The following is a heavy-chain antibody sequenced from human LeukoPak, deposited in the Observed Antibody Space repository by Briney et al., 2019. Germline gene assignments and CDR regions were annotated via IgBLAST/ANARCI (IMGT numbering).Heavy chain of an antibody. CDR1: GGSISSGDYY. CDR2: IYYSGST. Sequence: PSQALSLTCTVSGGSISSGDYYWSWIRQPPGKGLEWIGYIYYSGSTYYNPSLKSRVTISVDTSKNQFSLKLSSVTAADTAVYYCARACYDSWSGYNSGGYFDYWGQGTLVTVSS. J-gene: IGHJ4*02. CDR3: ARACYDSWSGYNSGGYFDY. D-gene: IGHD3-3*01. V-gene: IGHV4-30-4*08.